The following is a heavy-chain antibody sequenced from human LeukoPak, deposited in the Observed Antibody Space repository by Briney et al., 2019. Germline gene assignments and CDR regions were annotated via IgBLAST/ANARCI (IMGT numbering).Heavy chain of an antibody. CDR1: GFTFSSYG. CDR2: ISGSGART. CDR3: AKEDRYGAKNY. Sequence: GGSLRLSCAASGFTFSSYGMHWVRQAPGKGLEWVSAISGSGARTYYADSVKGRFTISRDNSKNTLYLQMNSLRAEDTAVYYCAKEDRYGAKNYWGQGTLVTVSS. J-gene: IGHJ4*02. D-gene: IGHD4-17*01. V-gene: IGHV3-23*01.